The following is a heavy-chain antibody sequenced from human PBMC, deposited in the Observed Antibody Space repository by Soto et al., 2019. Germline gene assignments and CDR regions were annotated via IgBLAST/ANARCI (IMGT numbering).Heavy chain of an antibody. CDR3: ARERANIAARRGLGY. CDR1: GYTFTSYY. D-gene: IGHD6-6*01. V-gene: IGHV1-46*01. Sequence: QVQLVQSGAEVKKPGASVKVSCKASGYTFTSYYMHWVRQAPGQGLEWMGIINPSGGSTSHAQKFQGRVTMTRDTSTSTVYMELSSLRSEDTAVYYCARERANIAARRGLGYWGQGTLVTVSS. J-gene: IGHJ4*02. CDR2: INPSGGST.